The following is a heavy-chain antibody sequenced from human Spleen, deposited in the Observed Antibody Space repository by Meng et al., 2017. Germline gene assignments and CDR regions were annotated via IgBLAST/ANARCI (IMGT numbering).Heavy chain of an antibody. CDR2: LGAHDGDT. J-gene: IGHJ4*02. V-gene: IGHV1-18*01. CDR1: DYTFTGYG. D-gene: IGHD3-10*01. Sequence: QFQPVQSGREVKKSGATVKVCCKASDYTFTGYGVSWVRRAPGQGLEWMAWLGAHDGDTSHAPKFQGRVTVSADRPTATAYMELRSLRSDDTAVYYCARGTPGRSYSDYWGQGTLVTVSS. CDR3: ARGTPGRSYSDY.